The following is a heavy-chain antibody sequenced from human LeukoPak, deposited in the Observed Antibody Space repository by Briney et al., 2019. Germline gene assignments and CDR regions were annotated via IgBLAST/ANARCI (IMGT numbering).Heavy chain of an antibody. V-gene: IGHV4-4*02. J-gene: IGHJ3*02. CDR3: ARDAPPSSFDI. CDR1: GGSITQTNY. Sequence: SETLSLTCDVSGGSITQTNYWTWVRQPPGKGLEWIGEVNLQGSTNYNPSLMRRVAISVDTSANHVSLQLTSVTAADTAVYYCARDAPPSSFDIWGQGTMVTVSS. CDR2: VNLQGST.